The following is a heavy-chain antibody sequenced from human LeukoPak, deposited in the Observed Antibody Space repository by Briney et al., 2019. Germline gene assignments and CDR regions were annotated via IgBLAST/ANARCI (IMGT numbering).Heavy chain of an antibody. CDR1: GFTFSSYG. D-gene: IGHD6-13*01. CDR3: AKDSSSWYYFDY. J-gene: IGHJ4*02. V-gene: IGHV3-30*18. Sequence: GRSLRLSCAASGFTFSSYGMHWVRQAPGKGLEWVAVISYDGSNKYYADSVKGRFTISRDNSKNTLYLQMNSLRAEDTVVYYCAKDSSSWYYFDYWGQGTLVTVSS. CDR2: ISYDGSNK.